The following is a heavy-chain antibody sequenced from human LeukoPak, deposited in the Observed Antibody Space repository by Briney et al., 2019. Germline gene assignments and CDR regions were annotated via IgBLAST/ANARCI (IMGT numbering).Heavy chain of an antibody. J-gene: IGHJ4*02. Sequence: GGSLRLSCAASGFTFSSYGMQWVRQAPGKGLEWVAFIHYDGSNKYYADSVKGPFTVSRDNSKNTLYLHMNSLRAEDTAVYYCAKDPIRGVRPYYFSSWGQGTLVTASS. CDR1: GFTFSSYG. V-gene: IGHV3-30*02. CDR3: AKDPIRGVRPYYFSS. D-gene: IGHD3-10*01. CDR2: IHYDGSNK.